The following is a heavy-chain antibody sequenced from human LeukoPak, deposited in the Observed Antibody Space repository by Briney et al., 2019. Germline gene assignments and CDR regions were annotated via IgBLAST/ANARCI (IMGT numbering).Heavy chain of an antibody. CDR1: GYTFTNYW. CDR2: IYPGDSDT. V-gene: IGHV5-51*01. D-gene: IGHD1-26*01. J-gene: IGHJ4*02. Sequence: GESLKISCKASGYTFTNYWIGWVRQMPGKGLEWMGIIYPGDSDTRYSPSFRGQVIISADKSIRTAYLQWTSLKASDTAMYYCARHAGATSRAPYFDYWGQGTLVTVSS. CDR3: ARHAGATSRAPYFDY.